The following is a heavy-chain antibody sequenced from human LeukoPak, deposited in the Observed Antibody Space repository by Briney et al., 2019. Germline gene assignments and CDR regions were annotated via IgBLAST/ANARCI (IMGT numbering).Heavy chain of an antibody. CDR2: IYYSGST. D-gene: IGHD6-19*01. V-gene: IGHV4-59*01. CDR1: GGSISSYY. J-gene: IGHJ4*02. CDR3: AGRSCSSGWSY. Sequence: PETLSLTCTVSGGSISSYYWSWIRQPPGKGLEWIGYIYYSGSTNYNPSLKSRVTISVDTSKNQFSLKLSSVTAADTAVYYCAGRSCSSGWSYWGQGTLVTVSS.